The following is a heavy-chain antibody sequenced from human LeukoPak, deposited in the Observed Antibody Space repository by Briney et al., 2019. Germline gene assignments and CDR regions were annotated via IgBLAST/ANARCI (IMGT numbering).Heavy chain of an antibody. CDR2: ISSSSSYI. CDR1: GFTFSSYS. CDR3: ASPGASGSYDAFDI. Sequence: PGGSLRLSCAASGFTFSSYSMNWVRQAPGKGLEWVSSISSSSSYIYYADSVKGRFTIPRDNAKNSLYLQMNSLRAEDTAVYYCASPGASGSYDAFDIWGQGTMVTVSS. V-gene: IGHV3-21*01. J-gene: IGHJ3*02. D-gene: IGHD3-10*01.